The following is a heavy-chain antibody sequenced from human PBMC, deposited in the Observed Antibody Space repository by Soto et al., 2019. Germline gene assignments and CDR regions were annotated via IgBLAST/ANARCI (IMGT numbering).Heavy chain of an antibody. CDR3: AREVGYCSGGSCYSVDALDI. V-gene: IGHV3-21*01. CDR1: GFTFSSYS. J-gene: IGHJ3*02. D-gene: IGHD2-15*01. Sequence: GGSLRLSCAASGFTFSSYSMNWVRQAPGKGLEWVSSISSSSSYIYYADSVKGRFTISRDNAKNSLYLQMNSLRAEDTAVYYCAREVGYCSGGSCYSVDALDIWGQGTMVTVSS. CDR2: ISSSSSYI.